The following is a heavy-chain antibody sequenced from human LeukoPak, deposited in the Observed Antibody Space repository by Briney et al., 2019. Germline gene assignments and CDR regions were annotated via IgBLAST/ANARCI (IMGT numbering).Heavy chain of an antibody. CDR2: IKQDGSEQ. D-gene: IGHD6-13*01. V-gene: IGHV3-7*03. J-gene: IGHJ4*02. CDR3: ARAETAAATWRY. CDR1: GFTFSSYW. Sequence: GGSLRLSCAASGFTFSSYWMTWVRLAPGKGPEWVANIKQDGSEQYYVDSVKGRFTISRDNAKNSMSLQMNSLGADDTAVYYCARAETAAATWRYWGQGTLVTVSS.